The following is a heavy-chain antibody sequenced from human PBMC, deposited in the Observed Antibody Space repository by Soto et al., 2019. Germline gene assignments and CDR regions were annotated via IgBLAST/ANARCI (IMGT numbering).Heavy chain of an antibody. CDR2: VDYSGST. V-gene: IGHV4-61*01. CDR3: ARGRRMQYRSSSQFDP. Sequence: PSETLSLTCTVSGGSVSSGSYYWSWIRQPPGKGLEWIVYVDYSGSTNYNPSLKSRLTISVGTSKKQFSLKLTSVTAADTAVYYCARGRRMQYRSSSQFDPWGQGTLVTVSS. J-gene: IGHJ5*02. CDR1: GGSVSSGSYY. D-gene: IGHD6-6*01.